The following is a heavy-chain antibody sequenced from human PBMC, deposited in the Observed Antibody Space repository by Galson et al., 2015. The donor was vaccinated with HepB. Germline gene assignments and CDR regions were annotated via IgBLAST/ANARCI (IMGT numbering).Heavy chain of an antibody. CDR3: TTAPFFVAVPAAIRGGGGGY. CDR2: IKSKTDGGTT. J-gene: IGHJ4*02. D-gene: IGHD2-2*01. Sequence: SLRLSCAASGFTFSNAWMSWVRQAPGKGLEWVGRIKSKTDGGTTDYAAPVKGRFTISRDDSKNTLYLQMNSLKTEDTAVYYCTTAPFFVAVPAAIRGGGGGYWGQGTLVTVSS. CDR1: GFTFSNAW. V-gene: IGHV3-15*01.